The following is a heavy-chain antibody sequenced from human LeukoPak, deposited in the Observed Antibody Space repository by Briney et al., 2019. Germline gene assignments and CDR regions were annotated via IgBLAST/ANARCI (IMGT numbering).Heavy chain of an antibody. V-gene: IGHV4-59*01. Sequence: SETLSLTCTVSGGSITSYYWSWIRQPPGKGLEWIGYIYYGGSTNYNPSLKSRVTTSVDTSKNQFSLKLSSVTAADTAVYYCARHLSGVTGYTYGRGIDYWGQGTLVTVSS. D-gene: IGHD5-18*01. J-gene: IGHJ4*02. CDR2: IYYGGST. CDR3: ARHLSGVTGYTYGRGIDY. CDR1: GGSITSYY.